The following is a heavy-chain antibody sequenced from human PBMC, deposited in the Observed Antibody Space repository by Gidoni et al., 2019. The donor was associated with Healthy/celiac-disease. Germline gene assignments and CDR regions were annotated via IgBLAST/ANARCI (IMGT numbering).Heavy chain of an antibody. J-gene: IGHJ4*02. CDR3: ATAPRTGPTIFGVVQAGYFDY. D-gene: IGHD3-3*01. CDR2: FDPEDGET. CDR1: GYTLPDLP. Sequence: QVQLVQSGAEVKKPGASVKVSCKVSGYTLPDLPMHRVRQAPGKGLEWMGGFDPEDGETIYAQKFQGRVTMTEDTSTDTAYMELSSLRSEDTAVYYCATAPRTGPTIFGVVQAGYFDYWGQGTLVTVSS. V-gene: IGHV1-24*01.